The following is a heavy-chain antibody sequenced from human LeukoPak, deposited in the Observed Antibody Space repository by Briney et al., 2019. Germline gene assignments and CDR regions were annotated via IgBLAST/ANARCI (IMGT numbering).Heavy chain of an antibody. CDR1: GGSISSSSYY. D-gene: IGHD3-10*01. CDR2: IYYSGST. V-gene: IGHV4-39*01. J-gene: IGHJ4*02. CDR3: ARRPSLWFFDS. Sequence: PSETLSLTCTVSGGSISSSSYYWGWIRQPPGKGLDWIGNIYYSGSTYYNPSLKSRVTISVDTSKNQLSLKLSSVTAADTAVYYCARRPSLWFFDSWGQGTLVTVSS.